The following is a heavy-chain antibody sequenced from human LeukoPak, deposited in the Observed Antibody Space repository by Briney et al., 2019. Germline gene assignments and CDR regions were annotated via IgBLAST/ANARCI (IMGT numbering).Heavy chain of an antibody. J-gene: IGHJ5*02. V-gene: IGHV4-4*07. CDR1: GGSISSYY. CDR3: ARDKTGDYGDLNGFDP. D-gene: IGHD4-17*01. CDR2: IYSSGST. Sequence: PSETLSLTCTVSGGSISSYYWSWMRQPAGKGLEWIGRIYSSGSTKYNPSLKSRVTMSVDTSKNQFSLKLSSVTAADTAVYYCARDKTGDYGDLNGFDPWGQGTLVTVSS.